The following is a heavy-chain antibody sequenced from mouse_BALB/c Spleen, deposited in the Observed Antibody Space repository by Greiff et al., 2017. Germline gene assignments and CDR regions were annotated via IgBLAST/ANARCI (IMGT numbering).Heavy chain of an antibody. CDR2: ISSGGSYT. D-gene: IGHD2-2*01. CDR1: GFTFSSYG. J-gene: IGHJ4*01. Sequence: EVHLVESGGDLVKPGGSLKLSCAASGFTFSSYGMSWVRQTPDKRLEWVATISSGGSYTYYPDSVKGRFTISRDNAKNTLYLQMSSLKSEDTAMYYCARRDYGYDVDAMDDWGQGTSVTVSS. CDR3: ARRDYGYDVDAMDD. V-gene: IGHV5-6*01.